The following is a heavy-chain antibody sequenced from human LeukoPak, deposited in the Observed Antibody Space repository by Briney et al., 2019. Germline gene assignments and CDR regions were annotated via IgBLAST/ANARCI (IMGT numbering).Heavy chain of an antibody. CDR2: INPNSGGT. V-gene: IGHV1-2*02. CDR3: ARDLRLSCSGGSCYYYYYYMDV. J-gene: IGHJ6*03. D-gene: IGHD2-15*01. Sequence: EASVKVSCKASGYTFTGYYMHWVRQAPGQGLEWMGWINPNSGGTNYAQKFQGRVTMTRDTSISTAYMELSGLRSDDTAVYYCARDLRLSCSGGSCYYYYYYMDVWGKGTTVTVSS. CDR1: GYTFTGYY.